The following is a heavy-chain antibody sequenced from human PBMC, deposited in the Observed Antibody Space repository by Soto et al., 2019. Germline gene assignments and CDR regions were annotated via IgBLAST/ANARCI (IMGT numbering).Heavy chain of an antibody. CDR3: AIDYGSGSTLDY. Sequence: EVQLLESGGGLVQPGGSLRLSCAASGFTFSSYAMSWVRQAPGKGLEWVSAISGSGGSTYYADSVKGRFTISRDNSKNTLYLQMNSLRAEDTAVYYCAIDYGSGSTLDYWGQGTLVTVSS. CDR2: ISGSGGST. V-gene: IGHV3-23*01. D-gene: IGHD3-10*01. J-gene: IGHJ4*02. CDR1: GFTFSSYA.